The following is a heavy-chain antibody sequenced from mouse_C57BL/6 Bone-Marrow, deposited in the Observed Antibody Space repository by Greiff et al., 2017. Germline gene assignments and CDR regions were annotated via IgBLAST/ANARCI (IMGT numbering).Heavy chain of an antibody. CDR2: IHPNSGST. Sequence: QVQLQQPGAELVKPGASVKLSCKASGYTFTSYWMHWVKQRPGQGLEWIGMIHPNSGSTNYNEKFKSKSTLTVDKSSSTAYMQLSSLTSEDSAVYYCARRAQAPYAMDYWGQGTSVTGSS. V-gene: IGHV1-64*01. CDR1: GYTFTSYW. J-gene: IGHJ4*01. CDR3: ARRAQAPYAMDY. D-gene: IGHD3-2*02.